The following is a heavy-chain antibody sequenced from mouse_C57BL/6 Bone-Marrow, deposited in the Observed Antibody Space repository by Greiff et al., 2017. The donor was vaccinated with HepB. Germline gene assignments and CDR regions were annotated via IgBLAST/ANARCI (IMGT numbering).Heavy chain of an antibody. V-gene: IGHV1-85*01. D-gene: IGHD2-1*01. Sequence: QVQLQQSGPELVKPGASVKLSCKASGYTFKSYDMNWVKQRPGQGLEWSGWIYPRAGSTKYNEKFKGKATLTVDTSSSTAYMELHSLTSEDSAVFFWSIYGNYAAWFAYWGQGTPVTVSA. CDR3: SIYGNYAAWFAY. CDR2: IYPRAGST. CDR1: GYTFKSYD. J-gene: IGHJ3*01.